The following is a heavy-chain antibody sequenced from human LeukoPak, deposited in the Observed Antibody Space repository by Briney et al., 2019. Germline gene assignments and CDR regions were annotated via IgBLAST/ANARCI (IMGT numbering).Heavy chain of an antibody. CDR2: ISGSGSST. CDR3: AKGGIAATPWHYYYMDV. D-gene: IGHD2-15*01. V-gene: IGHV3-23*01. CDR1: GFSFSSYE. J-gene: IGHJ6*03. Sequence: GGSLRLSCAASGFSFSSYEMNWVRQAPGKGLEWVSAISGSGSSTYYADSVKGRFTISRDNSKNTLYLQMNSLRAEDTAVYYCAKGGIAATPWHYYYMDVWGKGTTVTISS.